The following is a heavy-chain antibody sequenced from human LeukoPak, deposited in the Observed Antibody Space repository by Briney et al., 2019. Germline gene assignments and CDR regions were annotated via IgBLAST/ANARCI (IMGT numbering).Heavy chain of an antibody. CDR2: IYTSGST. Sequence: SETLSLTCTVSGGSISSGSYYWSWIRQPAGKGLEWIGRIYTSGSTNYNPSLKSRVTISVDTSKNQLSLKLSSVTAADTAVYYCARDSRWLQSLDYWGQGTLVTVSS. V-gene: IGHV4-61*02. D-gene: IGHD5-24*01. J-gene: IGHJ4*02. CDR3: ARDSRWLQSLDY. CDR1: GGSISSGSYY.